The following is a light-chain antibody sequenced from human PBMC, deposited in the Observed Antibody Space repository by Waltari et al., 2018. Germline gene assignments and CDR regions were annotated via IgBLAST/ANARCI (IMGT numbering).Light chain of an antibody. Sequence: DMQMTQSPSTLSASVEDRVTISCRASKYSSNCLAWYQQKPGKEPKHLIYKASTLESGVPSRFIGSGSGTEVTLTINSLQPDDFASNHCQQCNEESPWTFGQGTKVEMK. CDR3: QQCNEESPWT. CDR1: KYSSNC. J-gene: IGKJ1*01. V-gene: IGKV1-5*03. CDR2: KAS.